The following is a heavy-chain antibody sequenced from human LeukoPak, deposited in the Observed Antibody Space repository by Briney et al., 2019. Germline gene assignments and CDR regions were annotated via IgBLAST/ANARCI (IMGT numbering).Heavy chain of an antibody. Sequence: SETLSLTCTVSGYSISSGYYWGWIRPPPGKGLEWIGSIYHSGNTYYNPSLKRRVTISVDTAKNKFSLKVSSVTAADTAVYYCARAGYGDSDFDYWGQGTLVTVSS. J-gene: IGHJ4*02. D-gene: IGHD4-17*01. CDR1: GYSISSGYY. V-gene: IGHV4-38-2*02. CDR2: IYHSGNT. CDR3: ARAGYGDSDFDY.